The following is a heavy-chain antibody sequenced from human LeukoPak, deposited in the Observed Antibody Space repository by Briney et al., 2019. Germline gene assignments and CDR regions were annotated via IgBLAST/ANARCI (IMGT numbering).Heavy chain of an antibody. D-gene: IGHD3-9*01. CDR3: TTAVLRYFDWLFR. Sequence: GGSLRLSCAASGFTFSSYWMSWVRQAPGKGLEWVGRIKSKTDGGTTDYAAPVKGRFTISRDDSKNTLYLQMNSLKTEDTAVYYCTTAVLRYFDWLFRWGQGTLVTVSS. J-gene: IGHJ4*02. CDR2: IKSKTDGGTT. V-gene: IGHV3-15*01. CDR1: GFTFSSYW.